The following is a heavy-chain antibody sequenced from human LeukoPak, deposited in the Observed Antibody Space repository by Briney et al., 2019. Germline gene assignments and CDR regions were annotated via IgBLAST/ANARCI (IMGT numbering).Heavy chain of an antibody. CDR2: IIPIFGTA. D-gene: IGHD5-12*01. V-gene: IGHV1-69*13. Sequence: SVTVSCTASGGTFSSYAISWVRQAPGQGLEWMGGIIPIFGTANYAQKFQGRVTITADESTSTAYMELSSLRSEDTAVYYCAREYSGYDSSPYFDYWGQGTLVTVSS. J-gene: IGHJ4*02. CDR1: GGTFSSYA. CDR3: AREYSGYDSSPYFDY.